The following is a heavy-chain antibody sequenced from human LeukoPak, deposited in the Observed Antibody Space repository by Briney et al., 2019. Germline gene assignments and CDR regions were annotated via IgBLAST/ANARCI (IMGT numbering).Heavy chain of an antibody. V-gene: IGHV3-23*01. D-gene: IGHD3-22*01. CDR1: GFTFSSHA. CDR3: ARDQFGDYFRGADY. Sequence: GGSLRLSCAASGFTFSSHAMSWVRQAPGRGLEWVSAIRGDGATIFYADSVKGRITVSRDNSKNTLYLQMNSLRAEDTAVYYCARDQFGDYFRGADYWGQGTLVTVSS. J-gene: IGHJ4*02. CDR2: IRGDGATI.